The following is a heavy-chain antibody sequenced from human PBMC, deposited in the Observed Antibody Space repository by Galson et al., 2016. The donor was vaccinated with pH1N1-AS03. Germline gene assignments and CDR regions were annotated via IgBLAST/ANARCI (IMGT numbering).Heavy chain of an antibody. Sequence: ETLSLTCSVSGDSMDSSSYHWGWIRQPPGKGLEWIGTVYYSGRTYYNPSLNRRVTISVDVSRRHFSLKLKSVSATDTGVYYSARQATPEGWLHYTWFDLWGQGALVTVSS. D-gene: IGHD5-24*01. V-gene: IGHV4-39*01. CDR1: GDSMDSSSYH. J-gene: IGHJ5*02. CDR2: VYYSGRT. CDR3: ARQATPEGWLHYTWFDL.